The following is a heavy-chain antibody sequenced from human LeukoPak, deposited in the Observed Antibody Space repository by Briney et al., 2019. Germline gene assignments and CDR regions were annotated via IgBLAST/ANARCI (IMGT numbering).Heavy chain of an antibody. Sequence: SETLSLTCTVSGGSISGYYWNWIRQPAGKGLEWIGRVYTSGTTNYSPSLKSRITMSVDTSKNQFSLRLISVTAADTAVYYCGRSTGWSSDLFDYWGQGALVTVSS. V-gene: IGHV4-4*07. J-gene: IGHJ4*02. CDR2: VYTSGTT. CDR1: GGSISGYY. CDR3: GRSTGWSSDLFDY. D-gene: IGHD6-19*01.